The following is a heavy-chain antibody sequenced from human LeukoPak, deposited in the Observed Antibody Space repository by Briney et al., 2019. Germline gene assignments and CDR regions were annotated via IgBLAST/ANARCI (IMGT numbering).Heavy chain of an antibody. J-gene: IGHJ3*02. CDR3: AKRACSSTSCYRAFDI. V-gene: IGHV3-23*01. D-gene: IGHD2-2*01. CDR1: GFTFSSYA. CDR2: ISGSGGST. Sequence: GGSLRLSCAASGFTFSSYAMSWVRQAPGKGLEWVSAISGSGGSTYYADSVKGRFTISRDNSKNTLYLQMNSLRAEDTAVYYCAKRACSSTSCYRAFDIWSQGTMVTVSS.